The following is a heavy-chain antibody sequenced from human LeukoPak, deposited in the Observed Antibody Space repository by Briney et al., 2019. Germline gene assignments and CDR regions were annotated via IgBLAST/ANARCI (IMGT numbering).Heavy chain of an antibody. D-gene: IGHD3-10*01. CDR3: AMSYYYGSGSYFGRWFDP. CDR1: GGSISISNW. CDR2: IYHSGST. Sequence: SGTLSLTCAVSGGSISISNWWSWVRQPPGKGLEWIGEIYHSGSTNYNPSLKSRVTISVDKSKNQFSLKLSSVTAADTAVYYCAMSYYYGSGSYFGRWFDPWGQGTLVTVSS. J-gene: IGHJ5*02. V-gene: IGHV4-4*02.